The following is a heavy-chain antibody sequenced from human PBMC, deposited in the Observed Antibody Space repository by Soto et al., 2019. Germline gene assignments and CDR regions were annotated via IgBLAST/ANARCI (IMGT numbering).Heavy chain of an antibody. V-gene: IGHV4-59*11. CDR2: VYYSGGT. D-gene: IGHD2-21*01. CDR3: ARGNDWKSSTFDI. CDR1: GGSLTDHY. J-gene: IGHJ3*02. Sequence: QVQLQESGPGLVKPSETLSLTCTVAGGSLTDHYWNWFRQPPGKGLHWIGYVYYSGGTNYNPSLKSRVIMSVDTSKYQFSLNLGSVTAADTAVYYCARGNDWKSSTFDIWGQGTMVSVSS.